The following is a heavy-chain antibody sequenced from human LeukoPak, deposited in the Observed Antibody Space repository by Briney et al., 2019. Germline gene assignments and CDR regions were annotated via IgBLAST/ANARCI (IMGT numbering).Heavy chain of an antibody. J-gene: IGHJ6*03. D-gene: IGHD3-10*01. Sequence: ASVKVSCKASGYTFTSYGISWVRQAPGQGLEWMGWISAYNGNTNYAQKFQGRVTITTDESTSTAYMELSSLRSEDTAVYYCARGPAPSTMVRGVKYYYYYYMDVWGKGTTVTVSS. V-gene: IGHV1-18*01. CDR1: GYTFTSYG. CDR3: ARGPAPSTMVRGVKYYYYYYMDV. CDR2: ISAYNGNT.